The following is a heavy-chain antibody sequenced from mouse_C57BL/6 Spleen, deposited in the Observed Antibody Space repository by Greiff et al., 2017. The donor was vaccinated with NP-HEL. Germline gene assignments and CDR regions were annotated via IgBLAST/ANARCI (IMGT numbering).Heavy chain of an antibody. J-gene: IGHJ4*01. CDR3: ARVSYYAMDY. Sequence: QVQLQQPGAELVRPGSSVKLSCKASGYTFTSYWMDWVKQRPGQGLEWIGNIYPSDSETHYNQKFKDKATLTVDKSSSTAYMQLSSLTSEDSAVYYCARVSYYAMDYWGQGTSVTVSS. CDR2: IYPSDSET. V-gene: IGHV1-61*01. CDR1: GYTFTSYW.